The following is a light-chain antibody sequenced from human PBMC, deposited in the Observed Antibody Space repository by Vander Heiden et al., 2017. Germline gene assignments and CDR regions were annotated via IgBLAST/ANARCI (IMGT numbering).Light chain of an antibody. Sequence: DIQMTQSPSSLSASVGDRVTITCRASQSISSYLNWYQQKPGKAPKLLIYAASSLQIGVPSRFSGSGYGTDFTLTISIRQPEDLATYYCQRSDRAPPPRFGPGTKVEIK. V-gene: IGKV1-39*01. CDR1: QSISSY. CDR2: AAS. CDR3: QRSDRAPPPR. J-gene: IGKJ1*01.